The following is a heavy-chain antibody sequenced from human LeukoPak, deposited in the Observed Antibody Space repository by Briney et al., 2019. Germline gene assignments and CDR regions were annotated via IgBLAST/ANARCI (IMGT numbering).Heavy chain of an antibody. CDR3: AREFFDREGGTTVLDY. Sequence: GGSLRLSCAASGFTFSSTSMNWVRQAPGKGLEWVSSISSGSSYIFYADSVKGRFTISRDNAKNSLYLQMNSLRAEDTAVYYCAREFFDREGGTTVLDYWGQRTLVTVSS. D-gene: IGHD1-26*01. CDR2: ISSGSSYI. V-gene: IGHV3-21*01. J-gene: IGHJ4*02. CDR1: GFTFSSTS.